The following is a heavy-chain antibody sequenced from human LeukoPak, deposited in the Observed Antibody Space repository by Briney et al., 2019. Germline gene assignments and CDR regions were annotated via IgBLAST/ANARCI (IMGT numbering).Heavy chain of an antibody. Sequence: GRSLRLSCAASGFTFNNYAMHWVRQAPGKGLEWVAVISIYDGNSKYYADSVKGRFTISRDNSKNTLYLQMNSLTAEDTAVYYCAKGGMNPLSFPFDYWGQGTLVTVSS. V-gene: IGHV3-30*04. J-gene: IGHJ4*02. CDR2: ISIYDGNSK. CDR1: GFTFNNYA. D-gene: IGHD1-14*01. CDR3: AKGGMNPLSFPFDY.